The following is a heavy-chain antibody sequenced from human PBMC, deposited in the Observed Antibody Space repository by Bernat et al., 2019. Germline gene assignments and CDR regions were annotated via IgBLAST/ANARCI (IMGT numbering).Heavy chain of an antibody. V-gene: IGHV3-74*01. J-gene: IGHJ4*02. D-gene: IGHD6-19*01. CDR3: ARAPFYSSGWLLDD. CDR2: INSDGSST. Sequence: EVQLVESGGGLVQPGGSLRLSCTASGFTFSTYWMHWVRQPPGKGLVWVSRINSDGSSTRYADSVKGRFTISRDNAKNTLYLQMSSLRAEDTAVFYCARAPFYSSGWLLDDWGQGTLVTVSS. CDR1: GFTFSTYW.